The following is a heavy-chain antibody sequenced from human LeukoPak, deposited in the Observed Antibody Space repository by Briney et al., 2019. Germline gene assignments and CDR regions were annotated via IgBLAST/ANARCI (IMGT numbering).Heavy chain of an antibody. D-gene: IGHD2-21*01. CDR1: GFAFDDYG. CDR2: IKWNGGST. V-gene: IGHV3-20*04. CDR3: ARDGGDCAGDSCYVDY. J-gene: IGHJ4*02. Sequence: GGSLRLSCVASGFAFDDYGMSWVRQAPGKGLEGVSGIKWNGGSTVYADSVKGRFTISRDNAKNSLSLQMNSLRAEDTAFYYCARDGGDCAGDSCYVDYWGQGTLVTVSS.